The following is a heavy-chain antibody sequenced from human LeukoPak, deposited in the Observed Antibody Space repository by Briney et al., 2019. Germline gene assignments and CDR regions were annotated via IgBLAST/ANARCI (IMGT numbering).Heavy chain of an antibody. J-gene: IGHJ6*03. V-gene: IGHV3-30*02. Sequence: PGGSLRLSCAASGFTFSSYGMHWVRQAPGKGLEWVAFIRYDGSNKYYADSVKGRFTISRDNSKNTPYLQMNSLRAEDTAVYYCAKTGSFTYYYYMDVWGKGTTVTVSS. CDR2: IRYDGSNK. CDR1: GFTFSSYG. CDR3: AKTGSFTYYYYMDV. D-gene: IGHD1-14*01.